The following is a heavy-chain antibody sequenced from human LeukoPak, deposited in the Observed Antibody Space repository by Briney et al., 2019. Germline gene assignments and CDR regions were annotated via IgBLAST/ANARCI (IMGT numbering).Heavy chain of an antibody. CDR1: GFNLSTYG. CDR2: MSSHGSNK. V-gene: IGHV3-30*03. J-gene: IGHJ3*02. D-gene: IGHD2-21*02. Sequence: GGSLRLSCAASGFNLSTYGMHWVRQAPGKGLEWVAVMSSHGSNKYYADSVKGRFTISRDNSKNTLYLQMNSLRAEDTAVYYCARDTPSYCGGDCINGAFDIWGQGTMVTVSS. CDR3: ARDTPSYCGGDCINGAFDI.